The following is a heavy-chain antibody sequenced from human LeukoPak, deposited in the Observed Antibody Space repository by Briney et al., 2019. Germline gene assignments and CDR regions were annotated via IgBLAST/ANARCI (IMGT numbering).Heavy chain of an antibody. V-gene: IGHV3-11*04. J-gene: IGHJ4*02. D-gene: IGHD3-22*01. CDR3: AKDRRYYDSSGYYYGGDDFDY. CDR2: ISSGGSTV. CDR1: GVSLSDYY. Sequence: GGALRLSCAGSGVSLSDYYMSWIRQAPGEGLEWGSYISSGGSTVYYADSVKGRFTISRENAKNSLYLQMNSLRAEDTAVYYCAKDRRYYDSSGYYYGGDDFDYWGQGTLVTVSS.